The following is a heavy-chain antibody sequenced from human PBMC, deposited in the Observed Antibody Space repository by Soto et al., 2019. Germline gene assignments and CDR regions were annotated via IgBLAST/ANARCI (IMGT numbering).Heavy chain of an antibody. D-gene: IGHD5-18*01. Sequence: PWGSLRLSCAASGLTFSNVWMTWVRQAPGKGLEWVGRIKSKSDGETADVAAPVKGRFTTSRDDSKNTVFLEMNSLKSEDTALYYCAITAMINRDSSTSFDYWGQGTQVTVSS. J-gene: IGHJ4*02. V-gene: IGHV3-15*01. CDR1: GLTFSNVW. CDR2: IKSKSDGETA. CDR3: AITAMINRDSSTSFDY.